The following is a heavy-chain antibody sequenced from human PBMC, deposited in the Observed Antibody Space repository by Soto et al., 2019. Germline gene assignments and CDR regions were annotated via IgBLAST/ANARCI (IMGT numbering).Heavy chain of an antibody. Sequence: SETLSLPCAFYGVSFNGYYWSWIRQPPGRGLEWIGEINHSGSTNYNPSLKSRVTISVDTSKNQFSLKLSSVTAADTAVYYCARGSWFQYYYYGMDVWGQGTTVTVS. CDR2: INHSGST. CDR3: ARGSWFQYYYYGMDV. D-gene: IGHD3-9*01. CDR1: GVSFNGYY. J-gene: IGHJ6*02. V-gene: IGHV4-34*01.